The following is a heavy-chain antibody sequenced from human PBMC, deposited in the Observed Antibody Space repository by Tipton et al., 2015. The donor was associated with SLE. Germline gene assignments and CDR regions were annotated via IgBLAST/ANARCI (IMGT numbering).Heavy chain of an antibody. CDR1: GGSISGPY. Sequence: TLSLTCTVSGGSISGPYWSWIRQPPGKGLEWIGYIYYSGSTKYNPSLKSRVTISVDTSKNQFSLRMASVTAADAGMYYCAKFPMIPGHLDVWGQGTTVTVSS. J-gene: IGHJ6*02. CDR3: AKFPMIPGHLDV. CDR2: IYYSGST. D-gene: IGHD3-10*01. V-gene: IGHV4-59*11.